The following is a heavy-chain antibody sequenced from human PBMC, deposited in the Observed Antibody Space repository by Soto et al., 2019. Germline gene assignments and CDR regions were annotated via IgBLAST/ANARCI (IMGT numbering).Heavy chain of an antibody. Sequence: QLQLQESGPGLVKPSETLSLTCTVSGGSISSSNYYWGWIRQPPGKGLEWIGSIYYNGSTYYNPSLKSRLTISVDTSKNQFSLKLSSVTAADTAVYYCARHYGDYYYYYGMDVWGQGTTVTVSS. J-gene: IGHJ6*02. CDR2: IYYNGST. CDR1: GGSISSSNYY. V-gene: IGHV4-39*01. CDR3: ARHYGDYYYYYGMDV. D-gene: IGHD4-17*01.